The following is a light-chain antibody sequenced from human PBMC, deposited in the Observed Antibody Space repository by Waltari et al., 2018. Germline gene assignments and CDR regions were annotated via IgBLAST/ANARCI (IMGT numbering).Light chain of an antibody. CDR2: DAS. CDR3: QERSNWPGGS. J-gene: IGKJ4*01. CDR1: QSVSTY. Sequence: EIVLTQSPATLSLSPGASVTLSCRASQSVSTYLAWYQQKPGQAPRLLIYDASTRTTGIRAMFVGSGSETDFTLTISRLEPEDFAVYYCQERSNWPGGSFGGGTKVEIK. V-gene: IGKV3-11*01.